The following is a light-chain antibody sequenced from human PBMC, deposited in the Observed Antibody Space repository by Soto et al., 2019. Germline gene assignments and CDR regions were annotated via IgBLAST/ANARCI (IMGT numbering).Light chain of an antibody. J-gene: IGKJ5*01. Sequence: EILLTQSPATLSSFPGDRVTLSCRASEAVNTRLAWYQHKPGQAPRLLFYDASTRATGIPARFSGSGSGTEFTLTISSMQSEDFAVYYCQHYHGWTITFGQGTRLEIK. CDR3: QHYHGWTIT. V-gene: IGKV3-15*01. CDR2: DAS. CDR1: EAVNTR.